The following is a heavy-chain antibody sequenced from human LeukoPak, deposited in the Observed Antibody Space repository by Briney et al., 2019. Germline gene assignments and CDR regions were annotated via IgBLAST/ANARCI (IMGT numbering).Heavy chain of an antibody. CDR1: GFTFSSYW. J-gene: IGHJ4*02. CDR3: ARAKYSSRWSLDY. CDR2: IDSNGGGA. Sequence: PGGSLRLSCAVSGFTFSSYWMHWVRQAPGKGLVWVSRIDSNGGGATYADSVKGRFTTSRDNGNNTMYLQMNSLRAEDTAIYYCARAKYSSRWSLDYWGQGALVTVSS. D-gene: IGHD6-13*01. V-gene: IGHV3-74*03.